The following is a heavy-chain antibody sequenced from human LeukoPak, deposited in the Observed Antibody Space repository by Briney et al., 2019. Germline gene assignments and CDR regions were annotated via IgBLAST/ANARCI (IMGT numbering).Heavy chain of an antibody. Sequence: PGGSLRLSCAASGFTVSSNYMSWVRQAPGKGLEWVSVIYSGGSTYYADSVKGRFTISRDNSKNTLYLQMNSLRAEDTAVYYCAREIVVVPAAIFLPGWFDPWGQGTLVTVSS. J-gene: IGHJ5*02. D-gene: IGHD2-2*01. CDR3: AREIVVVPAAIFLPGWFDP. CDR1: GFTVSSNY. V-gene: IGHV3-66*01. CDR2: IYSGGST.